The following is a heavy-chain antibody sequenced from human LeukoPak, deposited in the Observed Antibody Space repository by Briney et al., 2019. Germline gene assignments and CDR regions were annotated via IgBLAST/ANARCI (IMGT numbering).Heavy chain of an antibody. CDR1: GGSISSSSYY. CDR2: IYYSGST. V-gene: IGHV4-39*01. J-gene: IGHJ4*02. Sequence: SETLSLTCTVSGGSISSSSYYWGWLRPPPGKGLEWIGSIYYSGSTYYNPSLKSRVTISVDTSKNQFSLKLSSVTAADTAVYYCGRGFAVVVTAFDYWGQGTLVTVSS. D-gene: IGHD2-21*02. CDR3: GRGFAVVVTAFDY.